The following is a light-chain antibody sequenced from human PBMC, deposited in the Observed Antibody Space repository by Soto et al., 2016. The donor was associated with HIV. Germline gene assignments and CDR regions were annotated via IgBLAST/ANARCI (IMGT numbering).Light chain of an antibody. Sequence: SYELTQPPSVSVSPGQTVRITCSGDALTKQYVHWYQPKPGQAPLLVIHKDSERPPGIPERLSGSISGTTATLTISGVQAEDEADYYCQSADSSGTYVLFGGGTKLTVL. CDR3: QSADSSGTYVL. CDR2: KDS. J-gene: IGLJ2*01. V-gene: IGLV3-25*03. CDR1: ALTKQY.